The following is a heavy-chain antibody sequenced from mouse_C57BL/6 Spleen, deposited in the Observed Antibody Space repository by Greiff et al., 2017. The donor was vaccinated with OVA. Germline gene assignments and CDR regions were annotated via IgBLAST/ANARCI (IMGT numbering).Heavy chain of an antibody. CDR3: ARRDRGYAMDY. CDR1: GYTFTNYW. Sequence: QVQLKQSGAELVRPGTSVKMSCKASGYTFTNYWIGWAKQRPGHGLEWIGDIYPGGGYTNYNEKFKGKATLTADKSSSTAYMQFSSLTSEDSAIYYCARRDRGYAMDYWGQGTSVTVSS. V-gene: IGHV1-63*01. D-gene: IGHD3-3*01. CDR2: IYPGGGYT. J-gene: IGHJ4*01.